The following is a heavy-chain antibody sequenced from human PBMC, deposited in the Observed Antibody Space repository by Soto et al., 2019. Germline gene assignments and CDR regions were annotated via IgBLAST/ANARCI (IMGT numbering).Heavy chain of an antibody. CDR1: GGTFSSYA. Sequence: SVKVSCKPSGGTFSSYAISWVRQPPGQGLEWMGGIIPIFGTANYAQKFQGRVTITADESTSTAYMELSSLRSEDTAVYYCARELSYYDSRGPKGFDYWGQGTLVTVSS. D-gene: IGHD3-22*01. J-gene: IGHJ4*02. CDR2: IIPIFGTA. V-gene: IGHV1-69*13. CDR3: ARELSYYDSRGPKGFDY.